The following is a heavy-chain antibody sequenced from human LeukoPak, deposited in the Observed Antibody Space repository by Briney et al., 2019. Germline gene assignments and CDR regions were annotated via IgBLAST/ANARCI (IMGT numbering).Heavy chain of an antibody. V-gene: IGHV3-73*01. Sequence: GGSLRLSCAASGFTFSGSAMHWVRQASGKGLERVGRIRSKANSYATAYAASVKGRFTISRDDSKNTAYLQMNSLKTEDTAVYYCTRRAQFDYWGQGTLVTVSS. CDR2: IRSKANSYAT. CDR3: TRRAQFDY. D-gene: IGHD5-24*01. J-gene: IGHJ4*02. CDR1: GFTFSGSA.